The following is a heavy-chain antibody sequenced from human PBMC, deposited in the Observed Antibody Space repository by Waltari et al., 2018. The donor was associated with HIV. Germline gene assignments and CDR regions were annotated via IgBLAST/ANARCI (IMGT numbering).Heavy chain of an antibody. J-gene: IGHJ4*02. CDR1: GYSFPSYW. Sequence: EVQLVQSGAEVKKPGGSLKISCKGSGYSFPSYWINWVRQMPGKGLEWMGIIYPDDSDTRYSPSFQGQVTISADKSINTAYLQWSSLKASDTAMYYCARTYCSGGGCYSELDFWGQGTLVTVSS. D-gene: IGHD2-15*01. V-gene: IGHV5-51*01. CDR3: ARTYCSGGGCYSELDF. CDR2: IYPDDSDT.